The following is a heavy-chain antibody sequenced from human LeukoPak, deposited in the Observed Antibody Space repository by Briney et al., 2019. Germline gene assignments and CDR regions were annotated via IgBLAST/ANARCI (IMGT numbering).Heavy chain of an antibody. CDR2: ITGSSTTI. J-gene: IGHJ4*02. CDR1: GFTFSTYS. CDR3: ARVRGVTLSYHYFDY. V-gene: IGHV3-48*02. D-gene: IGHD3-10*01. Sequence: GGSLRLSCAASGFTFSTYSMNWVRQAPGRGLEWVSFITGSSTTIHYADSVKGRFTISRDNAKNSLYLQMNSLRDEDTAVYYCARVRGVTLSYHYFDYWGQGTLVTVSS.